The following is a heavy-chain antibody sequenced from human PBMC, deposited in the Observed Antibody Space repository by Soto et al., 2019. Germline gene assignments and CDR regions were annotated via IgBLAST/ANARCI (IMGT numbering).Heavy chain of an antibody. CDR2: ISSSSSET. CDR1: GFPFSDSY. D-gene: IGHD3-9*01. Sequence: QVQLVESGGDLVKPGGSLRLSCAASGFPFSDSYMSWIRQPPGKGLGWVSSISSSSSETNYAQSVKGRFTISRDNAKNSLHLQINSLRAEDTAVYYCARRRPTGYYNYLGQGTLVTVSA. CDR3: ARRRPTGYYNY. V-gene: IGHV3-11*05. J-gene: IGHJ4*02.